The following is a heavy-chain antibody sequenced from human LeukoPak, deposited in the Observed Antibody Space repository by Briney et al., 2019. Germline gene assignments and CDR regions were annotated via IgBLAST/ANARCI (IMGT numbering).Heavy chain of an antibody. CDR3: AKDRSGWLVRGGYYFDY. CDR2: ISYDGSNK. D-gene: IGHD6-19*01. J-gene: IGHJ4*02. CDR1: GFTFSSYS. V-gene: IGHV3-30*18. Sequence: GRSLRLSCAASGFTFSSYSMHWVRQAPGKGLEWVAVISYDGSNKYYADSVKGRFTISTDNSKNTLYLQMNSLRAEDTAVYYCAKDRSGWLVRGGYYFDYWGQGTLVTVSS.